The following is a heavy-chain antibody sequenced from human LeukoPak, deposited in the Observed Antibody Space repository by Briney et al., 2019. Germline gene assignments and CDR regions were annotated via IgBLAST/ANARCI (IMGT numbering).Heavy chain of an antibody. V-gene: IGHV1-3*01. CDR2: INAGNGNT. D-gene: IGHD2-15*01. CDR1: GYTFSSYA. Sequence: ASVKVSCKASGYTFSSYAMHWVRQAPGQRLEWMGWINAGNGNTKYSQKFQGRVTITRDTSASTAYMELSSLRSEDTAVYYCARVRGYCSGGSCWGYFDYWGQGTLVTVSS. J-gene: IGHJ4*02. CDR3: ARVRGYCSGGSCWGYFDY.